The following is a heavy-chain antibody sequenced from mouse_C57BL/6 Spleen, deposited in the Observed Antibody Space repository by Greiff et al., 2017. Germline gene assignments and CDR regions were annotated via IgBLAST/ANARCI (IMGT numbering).Heavy chain of an antibody. CDR2: INPGSGGT. CDR1: GYAFTNYL. D-gene: IGHD3-2*02. V-gene: IGHV1-54*01. CDR3: ARASSGPYYYAMDY. Sequence: VKLQESGAELVRPGTSVKVSCKASGYAFTNYLIEWVKQRPGQGLEWIGVINPGSGGTNYNEKFKGKATLTADKSSSTAYMQLSSLTSEDSAVYFCARASSGPYYYAMDYWGQGTSVTVSS. J-gene: IGHJ4*01.